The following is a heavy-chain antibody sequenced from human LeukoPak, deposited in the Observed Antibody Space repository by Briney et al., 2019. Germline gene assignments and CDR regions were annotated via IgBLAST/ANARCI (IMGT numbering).Heavy chain of an antibody. CDR3: ARDLEPHYYFDL. CDR1: GFTFSSYG. CDR2: IRYDGSKK. D-gene: IGHD1-1*01. J-gene: IGHJ2*01. V-gene: IGHV3-30*02. Sequence: PGGSLRLSCAASGFTFSSYGMHWVRQAPGKGLEWVAFIRYDGSKKYYADSVKGRFTISRDNSKNTLSLQMNSLRTEDTAVYYCARDLEPHYYFDLWGRGTLVTVSS.